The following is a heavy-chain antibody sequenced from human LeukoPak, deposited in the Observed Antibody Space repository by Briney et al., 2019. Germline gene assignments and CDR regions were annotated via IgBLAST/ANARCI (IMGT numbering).Heavy chain of an antibody. CDR3: AKAAGATVTTSLFDY. V-gene: IGHV3-30*02. CDR2: IRYDGSNK. D-gene: IGHD4-11*01. Sequence: GGSLRLSCAASGFTFSSYGMHWVRQAPGKGLEWVAFIRYDGSNKYYADSVKGRFTISRDNSKNTLYLQMNSLRAEDTAVYYCAKAAGATVTTSLFDYWGQGTLVTVSS. J-gene: IGHJ4*02. CDR1: GFTFSSYG.